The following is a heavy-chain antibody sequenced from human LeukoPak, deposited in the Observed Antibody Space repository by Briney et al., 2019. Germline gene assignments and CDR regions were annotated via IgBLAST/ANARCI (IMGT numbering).Heavy chain of an antibody. Sequence: SETLSLTCAVYGGSFSGYYWSRIRQPPGKGLEWIGEINHSGSTNYNPSLKSRVTISVDSSKNQFSLNLNSVTAADTAVYYCARAPYYYDRKDYWGQGTLVTVSS. D-gene: IGHD3-22*01. J-gene: IGHJ4*02. CDR2: INHSGST. CDR3: ARAPYYYDRKDY. V-gene: IGHV4-34*01. CDR1: GGSFSGYY.